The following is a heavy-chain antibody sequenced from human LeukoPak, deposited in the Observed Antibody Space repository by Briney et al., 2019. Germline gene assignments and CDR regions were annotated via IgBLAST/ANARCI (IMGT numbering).Heavy chain of an antibody. J-gene: IGHJ6*03. CDR3: AMSPSFYYMDV. CDR1: GDSISTSSYY. Sequence: SETLSLTCSASGDSISTSSYYWGWIRQPPGKGLEWIGTIYYSGSTYYNPSLTSRVTISVDTSKNQFSLKLSSVTAADTAVYYCAMSPSFYYMDVWGKGTTVTISS. CDR2: IYYSGST. V-gene: IGHV4-39*01.